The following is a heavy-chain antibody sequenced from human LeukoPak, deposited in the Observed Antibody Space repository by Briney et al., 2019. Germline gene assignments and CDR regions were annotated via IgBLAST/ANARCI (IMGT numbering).Heavy chain of an antibody. CDR1: GYSFTSYW. CDR2: IYPGDSDT. J-gene: IGHJ5*02. D-gene: IGHD6-19*01. CDR3: ARRGDIAVAGLDP. V-gene: IGHV5-51*01. Sequence: GESLKISCKGSGYSFTSYWIAWVRQMPGKGLEWMGIIYPGDSDTRYSPSFQGQVTISADKSISTAYLQWSSLKASDTAMYYCARRGDIAVAGLDPWGQGTLVTVSS.